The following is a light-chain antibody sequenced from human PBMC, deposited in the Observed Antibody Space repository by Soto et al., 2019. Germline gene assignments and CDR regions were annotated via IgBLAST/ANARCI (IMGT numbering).Light chain of an antibody. CDR3: QQYGYSPIT. CDR2: DAS. V-gene: IGKV3-20*01. J-gene: IGKJ5*01. CDR1: QSVSNNY. Sequence: EIVLTQSPGTLSLSPPERATLSCRASQSVSNNYLAWYQQKPGQAPRLLIYDASNRASGTPARFSGSGSGTDFTLTIDGLEPEDFVVYYCQQYGYSPITFGQGTRLENK.